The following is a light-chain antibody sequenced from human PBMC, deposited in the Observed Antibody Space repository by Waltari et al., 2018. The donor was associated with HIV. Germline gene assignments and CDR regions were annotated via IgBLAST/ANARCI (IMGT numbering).Light chain of an antibody. CDR2: AAS. CDR1: QGVSNF. Sequence: AIQMTQSPPSLSASTGYRVTITCRASQGVSNFLAWYQQKPGEAPKLLISAASTLQREVPSRFSGSGSDTDFSLTISCLQSEDFATYYCQQYYSFPLTFGGGTRVEVK. V-gene: IGKV1-8*01. CDR3: QQYYSFPLT. J-gene: IGKJ4*01.